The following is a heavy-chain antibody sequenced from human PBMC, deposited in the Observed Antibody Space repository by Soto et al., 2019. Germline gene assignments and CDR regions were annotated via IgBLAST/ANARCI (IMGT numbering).Heavy chain of an antibody. CDR1: GFTFSNYG. CDR3: ASALETGDY. J-gene: IGHJ4*02. CDR2: IWYDGSNK. D-gene: IGHD3-10*01. V-gene: IGHV3-33*01. Sequence: VQLVESGGGVVQPGRSLRLSCASSGFTFSNYGMHWVRQAPGKGPEWVAVIWYDGSNKYYADSVKGRFTISRDNSNNTLYLQMNSLRAEDTAVYYCASALETGDYWGQGTLVTVSS.